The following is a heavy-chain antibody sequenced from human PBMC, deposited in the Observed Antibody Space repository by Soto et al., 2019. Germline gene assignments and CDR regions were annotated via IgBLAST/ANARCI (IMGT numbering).Heavy chain of an antibody. CDR3: AGEFGVDYYGSGSYDDAFDI. D-gene: IGHD3-10*01. J-gene: IGHJ3*02. CDR2: IYPGDSDT. CDR1: GYSFTSYW. Sequence: GESLKISCKGSGYSFTSYWIGWVRQMPGKGLEWMGIIYPGDSDTRYSPSFQGQVTISADKSISTAYLQWSSLKASDTAMYCCAGEFGVDYYGSGSYDDAFDIWGQGTMVTVSS. V-gene: IGHV5-51*01.